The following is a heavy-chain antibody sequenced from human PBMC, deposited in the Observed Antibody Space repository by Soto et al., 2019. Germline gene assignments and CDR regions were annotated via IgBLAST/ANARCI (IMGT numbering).Heavy chain of an antibody. CDR2: ISGSGGST. Sequence: GGSLRLSCAASGFTFSSYAMSWVRQAPGKGLEWVSAISGSGGSTYYADSVKGRFTISRDNSKNTLYLQMNSLRAEDTAVYYCAKVVSPGIAAAGPRDYWGQGTLVTVSS. CDR3: AKVVSPGIAAAGPRDY. CDR1: GFTFSSYA. D-gene: IGHD6-13*01. J-gene: IGHJ4*02. V-gene: IGHV3-23*01.